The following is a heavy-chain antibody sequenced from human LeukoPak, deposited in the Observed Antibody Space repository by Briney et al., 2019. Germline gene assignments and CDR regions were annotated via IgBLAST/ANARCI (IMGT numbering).Heavy chain of an antibody. CDR1: GYTFTGYY. D-gene: IGHD6-13*01. V-gene: IGHV1-2*04. CDR2: INPNSGGT. J-gene: IGHJ4*02. CDR3: ARMYSSSSEFDY. Sequence: ASEKVSCKASGYTFTGYYMHWVRQAPGQGLEWMGWINPNSGGTNYAQKFQGWVTMTRDTSISTAYMELSRLRSDDTAVYYCARMYSSSSEFDYWGQGTLVTVSS.